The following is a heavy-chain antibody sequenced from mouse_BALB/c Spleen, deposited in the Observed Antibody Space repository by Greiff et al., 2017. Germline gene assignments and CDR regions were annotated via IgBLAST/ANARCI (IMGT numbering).Heavy chain of an antibody. D-gene: IGHD2-4*01. V-gene: IGHV1-26*01. CDR2: INPYNGAT. J-gene: IGHJ2*01. Sequence: EVQLQQSGPELVKPGASVKISCKASGYSFTGYYMHWVKQSHVKSLEWIGRINPYNGATSYNQNFKDKASLTVDKSSSTAYMELHSLTSEDSAVYYCARGYDYPFDYWGQGTTLTVSS. CDR1: GYSFTGYY. CDR3: ARGYDYPFDY.